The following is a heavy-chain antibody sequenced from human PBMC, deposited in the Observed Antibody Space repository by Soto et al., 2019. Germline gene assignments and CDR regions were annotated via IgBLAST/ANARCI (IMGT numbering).Heavy chain of an antibody. V-gene: IGHV3-43*01. CDR1: GFTFDDYT. D-gene: IGHD2-8*01. Sequence: GGSLRLSCAASGFTFDDYTMHWVRQAPGKGLEWVSLISWDGGSTYYADSVKGRFTISRDDSKNSLYLQMNSLRTEDTALYYCAKDKAVSYAGNYYGMDVWGQGTTVTVSS. CDR2: ISWDGGST. J-gene: IGHJ6*02. CDR3: AKDKAVSYAGNYYGMDV.